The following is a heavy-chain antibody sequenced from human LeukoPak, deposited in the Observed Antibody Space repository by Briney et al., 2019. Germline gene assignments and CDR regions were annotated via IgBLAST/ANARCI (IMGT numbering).Heavy chain of an antibody. CDR1: GGSISSYY. D-gene: IGHD2/OR15-2a*01. J-gene: IGHJ4*02. Sequence: SETLSLTCTVSGGSISSYYWSWIRQPPGKGLEWIGYIYYSGSTNYNPSLKSRVTISVDTSKNQFSLKLSSVTAADTAVYYCARRIGFTDYWGQGTLVTVSS. V-gene: IGHV4-59*08. CDR2: IYYSGST. CDR3: ARRIGFTDY.